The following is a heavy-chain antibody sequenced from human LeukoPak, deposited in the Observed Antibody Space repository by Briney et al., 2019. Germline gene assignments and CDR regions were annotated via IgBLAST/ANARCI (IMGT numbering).Heavy chain of an antibody. CDR1: GYTFINYG. J-gene: IGHJ5*02. V-gene: IGHV1-18*01. Sequence: ASVKVSCKASGYTFINYGINWVRLAPGQGLEWMGWISAYNANTLYAQKFQGRVTMTTDTSTSTAYMELRGLRSDDTAVYYCARIGCSSTSCYGNSVDPWGQGTLVTVSS. CDR2: ISAYNANT. D-gene: IGHD2-2*01. CDR3: ARIGCSSTSCYGNSVDP.